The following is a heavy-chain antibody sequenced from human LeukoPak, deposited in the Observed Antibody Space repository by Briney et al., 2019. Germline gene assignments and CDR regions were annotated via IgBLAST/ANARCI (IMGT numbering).Heavy chain of an antibody. Sequence: GGSLRLSCAAPGFTFSSFTRNWVRQAPGKGLEWASVIYGGDSTYYADSVKGRFTISRDNSKNTLYLQMNSLRAEDTAVYYCARGPYNWNYPRGPLDYWGQGALVTVSS. D-gene: IGHD1-7*01. CDR1: GFTFSSFT. V-gene: IGHV3-66*01. CDR2: IYGGDST. CDR3: ARGPYNWNYPRGPLDY. J-gene: IGHJ4*02.